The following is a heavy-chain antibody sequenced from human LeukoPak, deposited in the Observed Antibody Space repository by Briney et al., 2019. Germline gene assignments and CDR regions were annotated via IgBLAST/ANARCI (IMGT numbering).Heavy chain of an antibody. D-gene: IGHD3-16*01. CDR1: GGSISSGGYY. V-gene: IGHV4-31*01. CDR2: IYYSGTT. J-gene: IGHJ4*02. CDR3: ARGVRGAYYVEY. Sequence: SETLSLTCTVSGGSISSGGYYWSWIRQHPGKGLEWIGYIYYSGTTYYNPSLKSLVTISVDTSNNQFSLKLTSVTAADTAVYYCARGVRGAYYVEYWGQGTLVTVSS.